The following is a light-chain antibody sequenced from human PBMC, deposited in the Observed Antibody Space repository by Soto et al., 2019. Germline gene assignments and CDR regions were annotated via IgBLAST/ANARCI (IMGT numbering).Light chain of an antibody. CDR3: SSYAGSNNLV. V-gene: IGLV2-8*01. CDR1: SSDVGGYNY. Sequence: QSVLTQPPSASGSPGQSVTISCTGTSSDVGGYNYVSWYQQHPDKAPKLMIYEVTTRPFGVPDRFSGSKSGNTASLTVSGLQAEDEADYYCSSYAGSNNLVFGGGTKLTVL. CDR2: EVT. J-gene: IGLJ2*01.